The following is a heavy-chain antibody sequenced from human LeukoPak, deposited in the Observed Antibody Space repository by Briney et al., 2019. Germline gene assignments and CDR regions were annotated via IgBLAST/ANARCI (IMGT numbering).Heavy chain of an antibody. J-gene: IGHJ4*02. CDR1: GYTFITYA. CDR3: ARELHYYGSGSYRWGADY. Sequence: ASVKVSCKASGYTFITYALYWVRQAPGQRLEWMGWINAGNGNTKYSEKFQGRVIITRDTSASTGYMELSSLRSEDTAVYYCARELHYYGSGSYRWGADYWGQGTLVTVSS. D-gene: IGHD3-10*01. V-gene: IGHV1-3*01. CDR2: INAGNGNT.